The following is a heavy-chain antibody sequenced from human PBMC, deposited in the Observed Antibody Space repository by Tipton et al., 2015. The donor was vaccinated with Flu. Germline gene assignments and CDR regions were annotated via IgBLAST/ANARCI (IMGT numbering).Heavy chain of an antibody. CDR3: ARQLSVGATSGFDY. V-gene: IGHV4-38-2*01. Sequence: TLSHTCAVSGYSISSGYYWGWIRQPPGKGLEWIGSIYHSGSTYYNPSLKSRVTISVDTSKNQFSLKLSSVTAADTAVYYCARQLSVGATSGFDYWGQGTLVTVSS. J-gene: IGHJ4*02. CDR2: IYHSGST. CDR1: GYSISSGYY. D-gene: IGHD1-26*01.